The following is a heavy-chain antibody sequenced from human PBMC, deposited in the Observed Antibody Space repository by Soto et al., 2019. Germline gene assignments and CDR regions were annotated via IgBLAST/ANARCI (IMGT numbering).Heavy chain of an antibody. Sequence: GGSLRLSCAASGFSVSSNYMTWVRQAPGKGLEWVSVVYSGGNTYYADSVKGRFIISRDSSKNTVFLQMNSLRAEDTAVYYCARQQRYFYDSGSYHTYFDYWGHGTLVTVS. V-gene: IGHV3-53*01. CDR3: ARQQRYFYDSGSYHTYFDY. CDR2: VYSGGNT. CDR1: GFSVSSNY. D-gene: IGHD3-10*01. J-gene: IGHJ4*01.